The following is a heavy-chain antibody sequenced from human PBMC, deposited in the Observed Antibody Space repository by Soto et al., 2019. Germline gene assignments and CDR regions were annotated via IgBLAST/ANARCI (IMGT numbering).Heavy chain of an antibody. V-gene: IGHV1-8*01. Sequence: VASVKVSCKASGYTFTSYDINWVRQTTGQGLEWMGWMSPNSANTGYAQNFQGRVTMTRSTSISTAYMELSSLLSEDTAVYYCTRGPPNWGFDSWGQGTLVTVSS. CDR1: GYTFTSYD. CDR3: TRGPPNWGFDS. J-gene: IGHJ5*01. CDR2: MSPNSANT. D-gene: IGHD7-27*01.